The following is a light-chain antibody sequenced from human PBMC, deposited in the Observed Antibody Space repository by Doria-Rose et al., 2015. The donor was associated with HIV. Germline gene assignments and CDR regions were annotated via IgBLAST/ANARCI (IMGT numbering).Light chain of an antibody. V-gene: IGLV2-8*01. Sequence: QSVLTQSSSASGSLGQSVAISCTGTSSDVGGYNRVSWYQQHPGKAPKLMVYEVSQRPSGVPDRFSGSKSGNTASLTVSGLQADDEADYYCSSYADNRWVFGGGTKLTVL. CDR3: SSYADNRWV. CDR2: EVS. J-gene: IGLJ3*02. CDR1: SSDVGGYNR.